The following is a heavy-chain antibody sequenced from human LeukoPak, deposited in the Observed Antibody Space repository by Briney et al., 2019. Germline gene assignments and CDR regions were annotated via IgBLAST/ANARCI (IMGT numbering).Heavy chain of an antibody. CDR1: GFTFSNAW. D-gene: IGHD3-10*01. V-gene: IGHV3-74*01. CDR2: INSDGSST. Sequence: HPGGSLRLSCAASGFTFSNAWMHWVRQAPGKGLVWVSRINSDGSSTNYADSVKGRFTISRDNTKNTLYLQMNSLRAEDTAVYYCARAGKTGAAAFDIWGQGTMVTVSS. J-gene: IGHJ3*02. CDR3: ARAGKTGAAAFDI.